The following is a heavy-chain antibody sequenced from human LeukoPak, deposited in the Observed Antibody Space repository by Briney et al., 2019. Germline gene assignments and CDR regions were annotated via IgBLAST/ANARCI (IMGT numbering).Heavy chain of an antibody. CDR2: ITSSGNTI. CDR3: ARLTTMTTTGGPFDY. D-gene: IGHD4-17*01. CDR1: GFTFSSYE. V-gene: IGHV3-48*03. Sequence: GGSLRLSCAASGFTFSSYEMNWVRQAPGKGLEWVSYITSSGNTIYYADSVKGRFTISRDNANNSLYLQMNSLRAEDTAVYYCARLTTMTTTGGPFDYWGQGTLVTVSS. J-gene: IGHJ4*02.